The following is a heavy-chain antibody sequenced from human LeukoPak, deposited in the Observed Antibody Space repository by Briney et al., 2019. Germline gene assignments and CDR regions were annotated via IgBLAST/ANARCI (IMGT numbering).Heavy chain of an antibody. D-gene: IGHD3-3*01. CDR2: INHSGST. J-gene: IGHJ5*02. CDR3: ARTRPGGVLIIDSLGS. V-gene: IGHV4-34*01. CDR1: GGSFSGYY. Sequence: PSETLSLTCAVYGGSFSGYYWSWIRQPPGKGLEWIGEINHSGSTNYNPSLKSRVTISVDTSKNQFSLKLSSVTAADTAVYYCARTRPGGVLIIDSLGSWGQGTLVTVSS.